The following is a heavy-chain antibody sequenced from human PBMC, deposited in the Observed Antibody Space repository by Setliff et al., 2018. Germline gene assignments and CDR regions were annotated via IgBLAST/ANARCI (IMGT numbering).Heavy chain of an antibody. CDR3: ARDQFSSGWYGPPESYFDC. Sequence: PSETLSLTCIVSGDSISGYFWSWIRQAPGKGLEWIGYIXXXXXXXXXXXXXXXSRIXXXIDTSKNQFSLQLSSVSDGDTAVYYCARDQFSSGWYGPPESYFDCWGQGIQVTVSS. V-gene: IGHV4-59*01. J-gene: IGHJ4*02. CDR2: IXXXXXXXX. D-gene: IGHD6-19*01. CDR1: GDSISGYF.